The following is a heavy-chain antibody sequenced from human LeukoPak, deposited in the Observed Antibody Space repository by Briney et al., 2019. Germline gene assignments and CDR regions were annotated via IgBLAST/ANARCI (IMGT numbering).Heavy chain of an antibody. V-gene: IGHV3-21*01. D-gene: IGHD6-13*01. CDR3: AKEWGVYSSSWYPNHFDY. J-gene: IGHJ4*02. CDR1: GFTFSSYT. Sequence: GGSLRLSCVASGFTFSSYTMNWVRQAPGKGLEWVSSITSSSSYIYYADSVKGRFTISRDNAKNSLYLQMDSLRAGDTAVYFCAKEWGVYSSSWYPNHFDYWGQGTLVTVSS. CDR2: ITSSSSYI.